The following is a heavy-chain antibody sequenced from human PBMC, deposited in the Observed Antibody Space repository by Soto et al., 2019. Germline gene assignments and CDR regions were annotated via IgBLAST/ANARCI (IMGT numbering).Heavy chain of an antibody. J-gene: IGHJ3*02. CDR3: ARRTEDYDFWSGYPTDAFDI. CDR1: GGSIRSSSDY. V-gene: IGHV4-39*01. D-gene: IGHD3-3*01. Sequence: SETLSLTCTVSGGSIRSSSDYWGWIRQPPGKGLKWIGSIYYSGSTYYNPSLKSRVTISVDTSKNQFSLKLSSVTAADTAVYYCARRTEDYDFWSGYPTDAFDIWGQGTMVTVSS. CDR2: IYYSGST.